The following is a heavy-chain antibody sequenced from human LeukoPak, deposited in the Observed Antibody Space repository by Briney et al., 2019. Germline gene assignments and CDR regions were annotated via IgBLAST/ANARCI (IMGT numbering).Heavy chain of an antibody. V-gene: IGHV3-66*01. J-gene: IGHJ4*02. CDR3: ARGMGSSSPYYFDY. Sequence: PGGSLRLSCAASGFTVSSNYMSWVRQAPGKGLEWVSIIYSGDNTYYADSVKGRFTISRDNSKNTLYLQMNSLRAEDTAVYYCARGMGSSSPYYFDYWGQGTLVTVSS. D-gene: IGHD6-6*01. CDR1: GFTVSSNY. CDR2: IYSGDNT.